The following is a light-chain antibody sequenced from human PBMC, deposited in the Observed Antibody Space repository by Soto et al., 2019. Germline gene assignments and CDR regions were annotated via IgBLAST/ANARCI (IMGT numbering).Light chain of an antibody. CDR3: SSYTSSSTRV. Sequence: QSALTQPASVSGSPGQSITISCTGTSNDVCGYNYVSWYQQHPGKAPKLMIYDVSNRPSGVSNRFSGSKSGNTASLTISGLQAEDEADYYCSSYTSSSTRVFGTGTKVTVL. CDR2: DVS. V-gene: IGLV2-14*01. J-gene: IGLJ1*01. CDR1: SNDVCGYNY.